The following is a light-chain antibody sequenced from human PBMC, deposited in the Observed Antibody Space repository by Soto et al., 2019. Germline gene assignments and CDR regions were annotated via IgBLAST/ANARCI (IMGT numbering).Light chain of an antibody. Sequence: QSALTQPPSASGSPGQSVTISCTGSSSDVGGYNYVSWYQQHPGKAPKLMIYDVSKRPSGVPDRFSGSKSGNTASLTVSGHQAEDEADYYCSSYAGSNIVVFGGGTKLTVL. CDR1: SSDVGGYNY. J-gene: IGLJ2*01. CDR2: DVS. CDR3: SSYAGSNIVV. V-gene: IGLV2-8*01.